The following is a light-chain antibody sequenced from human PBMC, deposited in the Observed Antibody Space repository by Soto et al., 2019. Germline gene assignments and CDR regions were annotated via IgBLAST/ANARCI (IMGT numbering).Light chain of an antibody. CDR3: CSHAGSFTLV. J-gene: IGLJ2*01. Sequence: QSALTQPRSVSGSPGQSVTISSTGTSSDVGGYNYVSWYQKYPGKAPRLMIYDVSNRPSGVPDRFSGSKSGNTASLTISGLQAEDEADYYCCSHAGSFTLVFGGVTKLTVL. V-gene: IGLV2-11*01. CDR2: DVS. CDR1: SSDVGGYNY.